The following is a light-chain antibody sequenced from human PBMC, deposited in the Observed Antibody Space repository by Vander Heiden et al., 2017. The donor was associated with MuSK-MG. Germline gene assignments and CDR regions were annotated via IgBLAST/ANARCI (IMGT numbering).Light chain of an antibody. CDR3: QQTYSTRFT. Sequence: DIQMTQSPSSLSASVGDRVTITCRASQSISSYLHWYQQKPGKAPKLLIFAASSLQSGVPSRFSGSGSGTDFTLTVSSLQPEDFATYYCQQTYSTRFTFGPGTKVDIK. V-gene: IGKV1-39*01. CDR2: AAS. J-gene: IGKJ3*01. CDR1: QSISSY.